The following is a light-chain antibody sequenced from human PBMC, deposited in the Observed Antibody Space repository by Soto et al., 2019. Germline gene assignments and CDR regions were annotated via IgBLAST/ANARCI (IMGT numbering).Light chain of an antibody. V-gene: IGKV3-20*01. J-gene: IGKJ1*01. CDR3: QQSGSSSGWT. CDR2: GAS. Sequence: EIVLTQSPGTLSLSPGDRASLSCSASQSVSSSYLAWYQQRPGQAPRLLIYGASSRATGIPDRFSGSGSGIDFTLTISRLEPEDFAVYYCQQSGSSSGWTFGQGTKVEIK. CDR1: QSVSSSY.